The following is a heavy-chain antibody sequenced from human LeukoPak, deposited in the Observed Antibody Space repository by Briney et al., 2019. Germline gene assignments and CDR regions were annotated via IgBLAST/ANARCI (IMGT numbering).Heavy chain of an antibody. J-gene: IGHJ3*02. Sequence: SETLSLTCAVSGDSFSSHYWTWIRQPPGPGLEWIGYISYIGSTNYNPSLKSRVTISIDTSKNQFSLKLSSVTAADTAVYYCARDLVTVTKGFDIWGQGTMVSVSS. CDR3: ARDLVTVTKGFDI. CDR1: GDSFSSHY. V-gene: IGHV4-59*11. D-gene: IGHD4-17*01. CDR2: ISYIGST.